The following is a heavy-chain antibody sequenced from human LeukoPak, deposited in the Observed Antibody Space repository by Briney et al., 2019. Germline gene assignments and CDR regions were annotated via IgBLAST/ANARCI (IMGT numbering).Heavy chain of an antibody. CDR3: ARDRGGYSYGCDY. D-gene: IGHD5-18*01. V-gene: IGHV3-30*04. J-gene: IGHJ4*02. CDR1: GFTFSSYA. CDR2: ISYDGSNK. Sequence: GRSLRLSCAASGFTFSSYAMHWVRQAPGKGLEWVAVISYDGSNKYYADSVKGRFTISRDNSENTLYLRMNSLRAEDTAVYYCARDRGGYSYGCDYWGQGTLVTVSS.